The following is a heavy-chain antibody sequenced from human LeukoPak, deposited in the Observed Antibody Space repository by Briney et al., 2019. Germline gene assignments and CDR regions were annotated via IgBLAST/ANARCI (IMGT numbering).Heavy chain of an antibody. CDR3: ARERRRVEMATRNAFDI. V-gene: IGHV4-31*01. J-gene: IGHJ3*02. CDR1: GGSISSGGYY. D-gene: IGHD5-12*01. Sequence: SQTLSLTCTVSGGSISSGGYYWSWIRQLPGKGLAWIGYIDYSGSAYYNPSLKSPVTISVDTSKNQFSLKLSSVTAADTAVYYCARERRRVEMATRNAFDIWGQGTMVTVSS. CDR2: IDYSGSA.